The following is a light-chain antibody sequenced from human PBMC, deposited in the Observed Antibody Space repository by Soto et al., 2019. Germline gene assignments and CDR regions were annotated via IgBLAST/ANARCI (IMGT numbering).Light chain of an antibody. J-gene: IGLJ2*01. CDR1: SSDVGGYNY. CDR3: SSYTSSSPVV. V-gene: IGLV2-14*01. Sequence: QSALTQPASVSGSPGQSITISCTGTSSDVGGYNYVSWYQQHPGKAPKLIIYEVSNRPSGVSNRFSGSKSGNTASLTISGLQAEDEAEYYCSSYTSSSPVVFGGGNKLTV. CDR2: EVS.